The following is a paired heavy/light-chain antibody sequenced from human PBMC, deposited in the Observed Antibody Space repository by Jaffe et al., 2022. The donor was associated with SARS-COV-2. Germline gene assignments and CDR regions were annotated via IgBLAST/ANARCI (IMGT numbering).Heavy chain of an antibody. J-gene: IGHJ6*03. CDR2: INQDGSEK. Sequence: EGQLVESGGGLVQPGGSLRLSCAASGFTLSMYWMTWVRQAPGKGLELVASINQDGSEKYYVDSVKGRFTISRDNAKNSLYLQMNSLGAEDTAVYYCARGDYDLLTGSSTSYYYYHMDLWGKGTTVTVSS. D-gene: IGHD3-9*01. CDR3: ARGDYDLLTGSSTSYYYYHMDL. V-gene: IGHV3-7*04. CDR1: GFTLSMYW.
Light chain of an antibody. Sequence: DIQMTQSPSSLYASVGDRVTITCRASQSISTYLNWYQQKPGKAPKLLIYTASNLESGVPSRFSGSGSGTYFTLTISSLQPEDFATYYCQQSYSTLWAFGPGTKVEIK. CDR3: QQSYSTLWA. J-gene: IGKJ1*01. CDR2: TAS. CDR1: QSISTY. V-gene: IGKV1-39*01.